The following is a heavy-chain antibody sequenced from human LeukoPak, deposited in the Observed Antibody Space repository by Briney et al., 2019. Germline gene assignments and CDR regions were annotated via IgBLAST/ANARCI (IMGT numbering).Heavy chain of an antibody. CDR1: GGSISSSSYY. CDR2: IYYSGST. J-gene: IGHJ3*02. Sequence: SETLSLTCTVSGGSISSSSYYWGWIRQPPGKGLEWIGSIYYSGSTYYNPSLKSRVTISVDTSKNQFSLKLSSVTAADTAVYYCATVKGDYSSTSCPRGAFDIWGQGTMVTVSS. CDR3: ATVKGDYSSTSCPRGAFDI. V-gene: IGHV4-39*01. D-gene: IGHD2-2*01.